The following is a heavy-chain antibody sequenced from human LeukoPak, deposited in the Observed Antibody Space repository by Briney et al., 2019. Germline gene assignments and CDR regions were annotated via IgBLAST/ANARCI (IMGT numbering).Heavy chain of an antibody. Sequence: GGSLRLSCAASGFTFSSYSMNWVRQAPGKGLDWVSSISSSSSSIYYADSVKGRFTISRDNAKNSLSLQMNSLRAEDTAVYYCARGPYTDYWGQGTLVTVSS. CDR2: ISSSSSSI. J-gene: IGHJ4*02. D-gene: IGHD4-11*01. CDR1: GFTFSSYS. CDR3: ARGPYTDY. V-gene: IGHV3-21*01.